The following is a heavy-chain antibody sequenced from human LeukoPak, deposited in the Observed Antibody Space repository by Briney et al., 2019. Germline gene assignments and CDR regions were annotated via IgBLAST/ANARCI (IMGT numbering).Heavy chain of an antibody. CDR2: IIPIFGTA. J-gene: IGHJ5*02. Sequence: ASVKVSCKASGGTFSSYAISWVRQAPGQGLEWMGGIIPIFGTANYAQKFQGRVTITADKSTSTAYMELSSLRSEDTAVYYCAREPSFYDILTGYSNEWWFDPWGQGTLVTVS. CDR1: GGTFSSYA. V-gene: IGHV1-69*06. D-gene: IGHD3-9*01. CDR3: AREPSFYDILTGYSNEWWFDP.